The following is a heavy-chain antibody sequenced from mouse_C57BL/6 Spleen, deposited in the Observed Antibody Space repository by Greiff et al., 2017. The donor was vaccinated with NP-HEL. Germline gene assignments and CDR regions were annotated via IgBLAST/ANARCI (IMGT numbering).Heavy chain of an antibody. Sequence: VQLQQSGPELVKPGASVKISCKASGYTFTDYYMNWVKQSHGKSLEWIGDINPNNGGTSYNQKFKGKATLTVDKSSSTAYMELRSLTSEDSAVYYCATTAVEARYFDVWGTGTTVTVSS. D-gene: IGHD1-1*01. CDR1: GYTFTDYY. CDR2: INPNNGGT. V-gene: IGHV1-26*01. J-gene: IGHJ1*03. CDR3: ATTAVEARYFDV.